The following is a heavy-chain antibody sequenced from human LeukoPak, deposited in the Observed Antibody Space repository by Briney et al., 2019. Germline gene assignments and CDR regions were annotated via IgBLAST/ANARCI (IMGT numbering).Heavy chain of an antibody. CDR2: ISWNSGRI. V-gene: IGHV3-9*03. CDR1: GCTFDDYA. Sequence: GGSLRLSCAASGCTFDDYAMHWVRQAPRKGLEWVSGISWNSGRIGYADSVKGRSTITRDNAKNSVYLLMNSLRDEDMALYYCVKDAGGGTGLFDFWGQGALVTVSS. D-gene: IGHD3-16*01. CDR3: VKDAGGGTGLFDF. J-gene: IGHJ4*02.